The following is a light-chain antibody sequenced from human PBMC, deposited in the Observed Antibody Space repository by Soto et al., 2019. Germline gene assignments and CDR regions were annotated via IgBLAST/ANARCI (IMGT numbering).Light chain of an antibody. CDR3: QKSDHLPL. Sequence: DIQMTQSPSTLSASVGDRVTITCQASQDIGNSLNWFQHKPGKAPNLVIYDASNLEIGVPSRFSGSGSGTDFTFTITSLRPEDIATYYCQKSDHLPLLGPGTKADIK. CDR1: QDIGNS. CDR2: DAS. V-gene: IGKV1-33*01. J-gene: IGKJ3*01.